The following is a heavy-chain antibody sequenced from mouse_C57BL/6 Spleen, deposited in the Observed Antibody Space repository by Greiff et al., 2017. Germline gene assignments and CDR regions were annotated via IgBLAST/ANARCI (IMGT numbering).Heavy chain of an antibody. CDR1: GYTFTSYW. Sequence: QVQLQQPGAELVKPGASVKLSCKASGYTFTSYWMQWVKQRPGQGLEWIGEIDPSGSYINYNEKFKGQATLTVNTSSSTAYMQLSSLTSEDSAVYYCARMGGYDPYYAMDYWGQGTSVTVSS. CDR2: IDPSGSYI. J-gene: IGHJ4*01. V-gene: IGHV1-50*01. CDR3: ARMGGYDPYYAMDY. D-gene: IGHD2-2*01.